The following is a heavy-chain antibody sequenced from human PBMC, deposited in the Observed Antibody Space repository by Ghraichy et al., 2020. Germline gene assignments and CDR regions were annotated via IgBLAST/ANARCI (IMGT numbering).Heavy chain of an antibody. D-gene: IGHD1-26*01. CDR1: GFTFSSYG. CDR2: IWYDGSNK. Sequence: GGSLILSCAASGFTFSSYGMHWVRQAPGKGLEWVAVIWYDGSNKYYADSVKGRFTISRDNSKNTLYLQMNSLRAEDTAVYYCAKAGTVGANFDYWGQGTLVTVSS. J-gene: IGHJ4*02. CDR3: AKAGTVGANFDY. V-gene: IGHV3-33*06.